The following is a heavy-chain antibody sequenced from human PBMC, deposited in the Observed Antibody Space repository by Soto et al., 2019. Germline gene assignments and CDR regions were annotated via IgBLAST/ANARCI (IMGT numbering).Heavy chain of an antibody. V-gene: IGHV5-10-1*01. CDR3: ASQIRGGSGLNYYYYGMDV. J-gene: IGHJ6*02. CDR2: IDPSDSYT. Sequence: PGESLKISCKGSGYSFTSYWISWVRQMPGKGLEWMGRIDPSDSYTNYSPSFQGHVTISADKSISTAYLQWSSLKASDTAMYYCASQIRGGSGLNYYYYGMDVWGQGTTVTVSS. CDR1: GYSFTSYW. D-gene: IGHD3-10*01.